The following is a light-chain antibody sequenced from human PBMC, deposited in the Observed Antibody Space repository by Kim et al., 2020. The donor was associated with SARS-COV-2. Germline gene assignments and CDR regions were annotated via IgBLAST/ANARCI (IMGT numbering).Light chain of an antibody. Sequence: LSPEERAPPSCRVGMSFGINNVAWYQQRPGQAPGLLIYGASNRATGIPGRFSGSGSGTDFLFTISRLEPEDFAVYYCQQYGTAPYTFGQGTKLEI. CDR3: QQYGTAPYT. V-gene: IGKV3-20*01. CDR2: GAS. J-gene: IGKJ2*01. CDR1: MSFGINN.